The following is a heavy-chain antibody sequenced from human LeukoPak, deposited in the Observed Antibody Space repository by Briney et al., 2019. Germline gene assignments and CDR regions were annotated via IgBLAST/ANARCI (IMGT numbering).Heavy chain of an antibody. D-gene: IGHD3-22*01. CDR3: ARGYYDSSGYYYERNFDY. V-gene: IGHV3-74*01. Sequence: GGSLRLSCAASGFTFSSHWMHWVRQAPGKGLVWVSRINSDGSSISNADSVKGRFTISRDNAKNTLYLQMNSLRAEDTAVYYCARGYYDSSGYYYERNFDYWGQGTLVTVSS. CDR2: INSDGSSI. CDR1: GFTFSSHW. J-gene: IGHJ4*02.